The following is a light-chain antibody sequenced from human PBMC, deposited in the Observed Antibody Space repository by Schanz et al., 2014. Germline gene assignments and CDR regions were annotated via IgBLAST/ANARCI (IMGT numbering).Light chain of an antibody. CDR1: QSVTRY. J-gene: IGKJ4*01. Sequence: EIVLTQSPGTLSLSPGERATLSCRASQSVTRYFAWYQQRPGQAPRLLIYGASTRATGIPDRFSGSGSGTDFTLTISRLEPEDFAVYYCHYYGTSPLTFGGGTKVEIK. CDR3: HYYGTSPLT. V-gene: IGKV3-20*01. CDR2: GAS.